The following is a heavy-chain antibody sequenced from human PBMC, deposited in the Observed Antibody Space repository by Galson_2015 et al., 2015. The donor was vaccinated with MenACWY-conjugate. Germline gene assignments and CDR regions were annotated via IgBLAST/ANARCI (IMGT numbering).Heavy chain of an antibody. V-gene: IGHV3-30*03. CDR1: GFTFSSHG. D-gene: IGHD1-26*01. Sequence: SLRLSCAASGFTFSSHGVHWVRQAPGKGLQWVAATVSDGSKQYYADSVKGRFTISRDNSGSTLYLQMNSLREEDTAVYYCAAEPPRVGAAEYWGQGTLVTVSS. CDR2: TVSDGSKQ. CDR3: AAEPPRVGAAEY. J-gene: IGHJ4*02.